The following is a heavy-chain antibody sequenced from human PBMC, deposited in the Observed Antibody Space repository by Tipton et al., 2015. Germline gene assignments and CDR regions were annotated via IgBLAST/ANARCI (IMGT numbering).Heavy chain of an antibody. D-gene: IGHD6-19*01. J-gene: IGHJ4*02. CDR2: AHYSGST. V-gene: IGHV4-31*03. CDR1: GGSISGGGYY. CDR3: ARGGSGWAFDY. Sequence: TLSLTCTVSGGSISGGGYYWSWIRQHPGKGLEWIGYAHYSGSTYHNPSLKSRVTMSVDTSKNQFSLKLDSVTAADTAVYYCARGGSGWAFDYWGQGTLVSVSS.